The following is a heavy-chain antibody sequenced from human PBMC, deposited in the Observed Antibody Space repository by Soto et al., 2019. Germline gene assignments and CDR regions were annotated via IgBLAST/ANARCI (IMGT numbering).Heavy chain of an antibody. V-gene: IGHV3-30*02. Sequence: WVSLRLSFLGAGFTFRNKAMHGFRQALGKGLDWVSFILYDSREIFFADSVKGGFTIFRDDPEKYLFLPMTSPRADDPAVYYSAIARVADSPLDHWGQGSLVTVSS. CDR1: GFTFRNKA. D-gene: IGHD3-3*01. CDR3: AIARVADSPLDH. J-gene: IGHJ4*01. CDR2: ILYDSREI.